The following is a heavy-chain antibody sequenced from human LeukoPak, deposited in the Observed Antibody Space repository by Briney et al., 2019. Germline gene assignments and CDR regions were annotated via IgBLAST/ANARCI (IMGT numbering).Heavy chain of an antibody. CDR3: ARAPTGTGGWNWFDP. CDR2: IYTSGTT. J-gene: IGHJ5*02. CDR1: GGSISSYY. V-gene: IGHV4-4*07. Sequence: SETLSLTCTVSGGSISSYYWSWIRRPAGKGLELIGRIYTSGTTNYNPSLKSRVTMSVDTSKNQFSLKLSSVTAADTAVYYCARAPTGTGGWNWFDPWGQGTLVTVSS. D-gene: IGHD1-1*01.